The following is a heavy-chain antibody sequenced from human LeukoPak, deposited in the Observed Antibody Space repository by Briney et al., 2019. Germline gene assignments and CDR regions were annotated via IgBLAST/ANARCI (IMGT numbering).Heavy chain of an antibody. V-gene: IGHV4-59*08. CDR3: ARHKVAMGEFDY. D-gene: IGHD3-16*01. Sequence: PSETLSLTCTVSGGSISSYYWSWIRQPPGKGLEWIGYIYYSGSTNYNPSLKSRVTIPVDTSKNQFSLKLSSVTAADTAVYYCARHKVAMGEFDYWGQGTLVTVSS. CDR2: IYYSGST. J-gene: IGHJ4*02. CDR1: GGSISSYY.